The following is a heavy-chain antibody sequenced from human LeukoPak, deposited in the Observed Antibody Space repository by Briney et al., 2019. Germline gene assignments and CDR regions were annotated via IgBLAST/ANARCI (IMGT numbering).Heavy chain of an antibody. CDR1: GFTFSSYW. D-gene: IGHD6-13*01. Sequence: GGSLRLPCAASGFTFSSYWMSWVRQAPGKGLEWVANIKQDGSEKYYVDSVKGRFIISRDNAKNSLYLQMNSLRAEDTAVYYCARGEIAAAGPYDYYYYGMDVWGQGTTATVSS. V-gene: IGHV3-7*03. CDR3: ARGEIAAAGPYDYYYYGMDV. CDR2: IKQDGSEK. J-gene: IGHJ6*02.